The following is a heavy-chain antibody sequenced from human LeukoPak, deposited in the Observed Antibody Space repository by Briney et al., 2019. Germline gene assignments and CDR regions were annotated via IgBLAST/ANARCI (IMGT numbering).Heavy chain of an antibody. D-gene: IGHD5-12*01. CDR3: ARDLYSGYDYGVY. V-gene: IGHV3-11*04. J-gene: IGHJ4*02. Sequence: GGSLRLSCAASGFTFSDYYMSWIRQAPGKGLEWVSYISSSGSTIYYADSVKGRFTISRENDKNSLYLQMNSLRAEDTAVYYCARDLYSGYDYGVYWGQGTLVTVSS. CDR2: ISSSGSTI. CDR1: GFTFSDYY.